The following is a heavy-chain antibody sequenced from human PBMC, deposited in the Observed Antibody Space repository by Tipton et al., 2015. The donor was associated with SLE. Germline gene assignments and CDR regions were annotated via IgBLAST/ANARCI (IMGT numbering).Heavy chain of an antibody. CDR1: GFTFSSYA. Sequence: SLRLSCAASGFTFSSYAMHWVRQAPGKGLEYVSAISSNGGSTYYADSVKGRFTISRDNSKNTLSPQMGSLRAEDTAVYYCARGAVAGSDAFDIWGQGTMVTISS. D-gene: IGHD6-19*01. J-gene: IGHJ3*02. CDR2: ISSNGGST. V-gene: IGHV3-64*02. CDR3: ARGAVAGSDAFDI.